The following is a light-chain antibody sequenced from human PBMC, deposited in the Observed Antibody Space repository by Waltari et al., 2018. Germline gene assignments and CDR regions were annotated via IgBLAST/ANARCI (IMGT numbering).Light chain of an antibody. CDR1: SSDVGGYNL. J-gene: IGLJ2*01. V-gene: IGLV2-23*02. Sequence: QSALTQPASVSGSPGQSITISCTGTSSDVGGYNLVSWYQQHPAKAPKLMIYEVSKRPSGVSNRFSGSKSGNTASLTISGRQAEDEADYYCCSYAGSSTYVVFGGGTKLTVL. CDR2: EVS. CDR3: CSYAGSSTYVV.